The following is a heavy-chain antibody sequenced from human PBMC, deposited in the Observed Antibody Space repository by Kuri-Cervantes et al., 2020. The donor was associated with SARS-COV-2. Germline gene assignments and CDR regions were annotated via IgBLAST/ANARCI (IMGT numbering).Heavy chain of an antibody. CDR2: ISGSGGST. CDR1: GFTFSSYS. Sequence: GESLKISCAASGFTFSSYSMNWVRQAPGKGLEWVSAISGSGGSTYYADSVKGRFTISRDNSKNTLYLQMNSLRAEDTAVYYCAKTQGDVVTPLLWGFFDYWGQGTLVTVSS. CDR3: AKTQGDVVTPLLWGFFDY. V-gene: IGHV3-23*01. J-gene: IGHJ4*02. D-gene: IGHD4-23*01.